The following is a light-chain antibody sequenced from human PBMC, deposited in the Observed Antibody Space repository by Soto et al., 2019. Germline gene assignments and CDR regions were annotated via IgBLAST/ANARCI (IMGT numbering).Light chain of an antibody. CDR3: SSYTSSSTLGV. CDR2: EVS. V-gene: IGLV2-14*01. CDR1: SSDVGDYNY. J-gene: IGLJ1*01. Sequence: QSALTQPASVSGSPGQSITISCTGTSSDVGDYNYVSWYQQYPGKAPKLIIYEVSDRPSGVSSRFSGSKSGNTASLTISGLQAEDEADYYCSSYTSSSTLGVFGTGTQLTVL.